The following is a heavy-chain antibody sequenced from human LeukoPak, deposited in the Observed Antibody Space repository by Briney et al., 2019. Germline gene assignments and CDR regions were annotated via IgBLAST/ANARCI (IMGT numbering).Heavy chain of an antibody. D-gene: IGHD3-22*01. CDR2: INPNSGGT. J-gene: IGHJ4*02. Sequence: ASVKVSCKASGYTFTTYYLHWVRQAPGQGLEWMGWINPNSGGTNYAQKFQGRVTLTRDTSISTAYMELSRLGSDDTAIFYCARGRAYYYDSTGSPLFASWGQGTLVTVSS. CDR3: ARGRAYYYDSTGSPLFAS. CDR1: GYTFTTYY. V-gene: IGHV1-2*02.